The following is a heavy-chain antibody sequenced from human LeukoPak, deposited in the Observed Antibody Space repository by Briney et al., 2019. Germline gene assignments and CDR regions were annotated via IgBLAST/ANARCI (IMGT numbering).Heavy chain of an antibody. CDR1: GFTFSSYA. CDR3: AKELSSDYYGYYFDY. Sequence: QPGGSLRLSCAASGFTFSSYAMSWVRQAPGKGLEWVSTISGSGGSTNYADSVKGRFTISRDNSKNTLYLQMNSLRAEDTAVYYCAKELSSDYYGYYFDYWGQGTLVTVSS. J-gene: IGHJ4*02. D-gene: IGHD6-19*01. CDR2: ISGSGGST. V-gene: IGHV3-23*01.